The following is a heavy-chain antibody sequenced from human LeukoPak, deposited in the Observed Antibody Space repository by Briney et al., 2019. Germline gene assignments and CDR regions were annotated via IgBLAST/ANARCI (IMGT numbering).Heavy chain of an antibody. CDR2: ISPDSTQI. CDR1: GFPFSGYT. CDR3: AKDVTMIQGEDAFDI. J-gene: IGHJ3*02. Sequence: GGSLRLSCAASGFPFSGYTMNWVRQAPGKGLEWVSYISPDSTQIYYADSVKGRFTISRDNAKNSLYLQMNSLRAEDTAVYYRAKDVTMIQGEDAFDIWGQGTMVTVSS. D-gene: IGHD3-22*01. V-gene: IGHV3-21*05.